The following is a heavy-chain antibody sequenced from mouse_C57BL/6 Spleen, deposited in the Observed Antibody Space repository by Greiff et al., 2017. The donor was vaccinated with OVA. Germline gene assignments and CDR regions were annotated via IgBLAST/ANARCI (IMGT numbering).Heavy chain of an antibody. Sequence: QVQLQQPGAELVRPGSSVKLSCKASGYTFTSYWMHWVKQRPIQGLEWIGNIDPSDSETQYNQKFKDKATLTVDKSYSTAYMQLSSLTSEKSAVYYCARLLYYSNDYFDYWGQGTTLTVSS. J-gene: IGHJ2*01. D-gene: IGHD2-5*01. CDR3: ARLLYYSNDYFDY. CDR1: GYTFTSYW. V-gene: IGHV1-52*01. CDR2: IDPSDSET.